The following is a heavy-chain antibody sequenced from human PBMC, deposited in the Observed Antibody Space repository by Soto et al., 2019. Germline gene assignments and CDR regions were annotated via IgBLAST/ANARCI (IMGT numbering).Heavy chain of an antibody. Sequence: GGSLRLSCAASGFTFSSYGMHWVRQAPGKGLEWVAVISYDGSNKYYADSVKGRFTISRDNSKNTLYLQMNSLRAEDTAVYYCAKVTGFSPGAFDYWGQGTLVTVSS. J-gene: IGHJ4*02. CDR2: ISYDGSNK. D-gene: IGHD1-1*01. V-gene: IGHV3-30*18. CDR1: GFTFSSYG. CDR3: AKVTGFSPGAFDY.